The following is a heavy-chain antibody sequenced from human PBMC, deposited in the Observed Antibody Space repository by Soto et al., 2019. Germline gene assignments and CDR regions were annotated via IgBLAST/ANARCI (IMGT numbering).Heavy chain of an antibody. CDR3: ARDAYFAYYDSSGYPGY. Sequence: GGSLRLSCAASGFTFSSYWMHWVRQAPGKGLVWVSRINSDGSSTSYADSVKGRFTISRDNAKNTLYLQMNSLRAEDTAVYYCARDAYFAYYDSSGYPGYWGQGTLVTVSS. J-gene: IGHJ4*02. CDR1: GFTFSSYW. V-gene: IGHV3-74*01. CDR2: INSDGSST. D-gene: IGHD3-22*01.